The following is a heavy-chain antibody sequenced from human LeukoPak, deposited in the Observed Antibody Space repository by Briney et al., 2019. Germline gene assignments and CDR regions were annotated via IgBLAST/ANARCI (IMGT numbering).Heavy chain of an antibody. CDR2: ISSSSSTI. J-gene: IGHJ4*02. CDR3: VKVAKYYYGSETYYFFEH. V-gene: IGHV3-48*01. D-gene: IGHD3-10*01. Sequence: GGSLRLSCAASGLTISSYSMNWVRQAPGKGLQWVSYISSSSSTIYYADSVKGRFTISRDNAKNSLDLQMNSLRVEDTGIYYCVKVAKYYYGSETYYFFEHWGQGTPVTASS. CDR1: GLTISSYS.